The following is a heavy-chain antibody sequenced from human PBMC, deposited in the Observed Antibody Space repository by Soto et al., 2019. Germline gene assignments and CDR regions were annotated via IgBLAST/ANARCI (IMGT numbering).Heavy chain of an antibody. CDR1: GFTFSSYW. D-gene: IGHD4-17*01. Sequence: GGSLRLSCAASGFTFSSYWMSWVRQAPGKGLEWVANIKQDGSEKYYVDSVKGRFTISRDNAKNSLYLQMNSLRAEDTAVYYCARDGGGGDYDYYYYMDVWGKGTTVTVSS. J-gene: IGHJ6*03. CDR3: ARDGGGGDYDYYYYMDV. V-gene: IGHV3-7*01. CDR2: IKQDGSEK.